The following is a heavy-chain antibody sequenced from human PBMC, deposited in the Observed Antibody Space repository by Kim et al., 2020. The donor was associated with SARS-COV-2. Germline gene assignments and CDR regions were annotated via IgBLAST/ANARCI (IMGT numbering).Heavy chain of an antibody. V-gene: IGHV3-30*02. J-gene: IGHJ4*02. Sequence: NKSDADSVKGRFTISRDNSKNTLYLQMNSLRAEDTAVYYCAKLNGTPFDYWGQGTLVTVSS. D-gene: IGHD1-7*01. CDR3: AKLNGTPFDY. CDR2: NK.